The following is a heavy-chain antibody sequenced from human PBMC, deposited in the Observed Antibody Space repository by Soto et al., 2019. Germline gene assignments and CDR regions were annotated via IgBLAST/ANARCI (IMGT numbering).Heavy chain of an antibody. CDR1: GFTFSDYY. D-gene: IGHD2-15*01. CDR2: ISSSGSTI. V-gene: IGHV3-11*01. CDR3: ARDRPLDIVVVVAAPYYYYMDV. J-gene: IGHJ6*03. Sequence: GGSLRLSCAASGFTFSDYYMSWIRQAPGKGLEWVSYISSSGSTIYYADSVKGRFTISRDNAKNSLYLQMNSLRAEDTAVYYCARDRPLDIVVVVAAPYYYYMDVWGKGTTVTVSS.